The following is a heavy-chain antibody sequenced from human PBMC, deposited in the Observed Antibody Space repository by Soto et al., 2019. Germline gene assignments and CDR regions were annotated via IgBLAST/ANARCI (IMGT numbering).Heavy chain of an antibody. CDR2: IRVYNGDT. J-gene: IGHJ4*02. CDR3: ARARSSSDY. D-gene: IGHD6-6*01. Sequence: QVQLVQSGVEVKKPGASVKVSCKASGYIFTNYGISWVRQAPGQGLEWMGWIRVYNGDTNYAQKFQGRVTMTTDTSTSTAYRELISLTSDDTAVYYCARARSSSDYWGQGTLVTVSS. V-gene: IGHV1-18*01. CDR1: GYIFTNYG.